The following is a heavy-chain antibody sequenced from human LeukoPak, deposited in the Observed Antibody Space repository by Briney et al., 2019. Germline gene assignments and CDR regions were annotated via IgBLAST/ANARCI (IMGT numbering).Heavy chain of an antibody. CDR2: IYYSGST. V-gene: IGHV4-59*11. CDR3: ARVFGYSYGYGPFYY. D-gene: IGHD5-18*01. J-gene: IGHJ4*02. Sequence: SETLSLTCTVSGGSISSHYWSWIRQPPGKGLEWIGYIYYSGSTNYNPSLKRRVTISVDTSKNQFSLKLSSVTAADTAVYYCARVFGYSYGYGPFYYWGQGTLVTVSS. CDR1: GGSISSHY.